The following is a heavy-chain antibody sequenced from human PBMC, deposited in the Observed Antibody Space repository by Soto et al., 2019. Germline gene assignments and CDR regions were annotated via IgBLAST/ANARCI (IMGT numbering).Heavy chain of an antibody. D-gene: IGHD1-1*01. V-gene: IGHV1-69*14. CDR3: ARGQESGGNSDAFNL. Sequence: QVHLVQSGAEVKKPGSSVKVSCKASGGTFSTSSINWLRQAPGQRPEWMGNILPVFGTADYAQKFRDRVTFTADKPTNTAYMERRSLFSEDAAVYYCARGQESGGNSDAFNLWGQGTVVTVPS. CDR2: ILPVFGTA. CDR1: GGTFSTSS. J-gene: IGHJ3*01.